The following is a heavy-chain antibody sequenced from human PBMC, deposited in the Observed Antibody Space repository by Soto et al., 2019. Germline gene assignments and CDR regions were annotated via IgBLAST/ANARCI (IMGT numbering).Heavy chain of an antibody. J-gene: IGHJ3*02. D-gene: IGHD6-19*01. V-gene: IGHV3-23*01. CDR1: GFTFSSYA. Sequence: PGGSLRLSCAASGFTFSSYAMSWVRQAPGKGLEWVSAISGSGGSTYYADSVKGRFTISRDNSKNTLYLQMNSLRAEDTAVYYCATYSSGWDAFDIWGQGTMVTVSS. CDR3: ATYSSGWDAFDI. CDR2: ISGSGGST.